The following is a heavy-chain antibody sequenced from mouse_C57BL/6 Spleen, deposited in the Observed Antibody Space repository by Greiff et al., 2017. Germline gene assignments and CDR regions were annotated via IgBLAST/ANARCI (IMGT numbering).Heavy chain of an antibody. D-gene: IGHD2-3*01. CDR2: ISNGGGST. J-gene: IGHJ4*01. Sequence: EVKLQESGGGLVQPGGSLKLSCAASGFTFSDYYMYWVRQTPEKRLEWVAYISNGGGSTYYPDTVKGRFTISRDNAKNTLYLQMSRLKSEDTAMYYCARDDGYYGGYAMDYWGQGTSVTVSS. CDR3: ARDDGYYGGYAMDY. CDR1: GFTFSDYY. V-gene: IGHV5-12*01.